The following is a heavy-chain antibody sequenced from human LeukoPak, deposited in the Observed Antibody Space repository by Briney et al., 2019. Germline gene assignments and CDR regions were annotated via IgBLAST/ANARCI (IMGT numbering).Heavy chain of an antibody. Sequence: SETLSLTCTVSGGSISSHYWSWIRQPAGKGLEWIGRIYTSGSSNNNPSLRSRVTMSVDTSKNQFSLKLSSVTAADTAVYYCGRDGNCSGGSCYAGKYYYYMGVWGKGTTVTVSS. J-gene: IGHJ6*03. CDR1: GGSISSHY. D-gene: IGHD2-15*01. V-gene: IGHV4-4*07. CDR3: GRDGNCSGGSCYAGKYYYYMGV. CDR2: IYTSGSS.